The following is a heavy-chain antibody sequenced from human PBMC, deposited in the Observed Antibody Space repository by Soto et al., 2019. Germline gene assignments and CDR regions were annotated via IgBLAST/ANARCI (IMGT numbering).Heavy chain of an antibody. CDR2: IYSSGST. CDR3: ARKDGDY. J-gene: IGHJ4*02. V-gene: IGHV4-59*01. Sequence: SETLSLTCAVYGGSFSGYYWSWIRQPPGKGLEWIGYIYSSGSTNYNPSLKSRVTMSVDTSKNQISLKLTSVTAADTAVYYCARKDGDYWGQGTLVTVSS. CDR1: GGSFSGYY.